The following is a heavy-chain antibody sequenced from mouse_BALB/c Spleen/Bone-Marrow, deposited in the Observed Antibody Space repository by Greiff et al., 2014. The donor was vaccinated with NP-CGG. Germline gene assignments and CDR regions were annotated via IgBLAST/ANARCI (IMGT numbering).Heavy chain of an antibody. V-gene: IGHV2-9*02. CDR2: IWAGGST. CDR1: GFSLTSYG. J-gene: IGHJ2*01. D-gene: IGHD1-2*01. Sequence: VQLQQSGPGLVAPSQSLSITCTVSGFSLTSYGVHWVRQPPGKGLEWLGVIWAGGSTNYNSTLTSRLTISKDNSKSQVFLKMNSLQTDDTAMYYCARYYYGFLDYWGQGTTLTVSS. CDR3: ARYYYGFLDY.